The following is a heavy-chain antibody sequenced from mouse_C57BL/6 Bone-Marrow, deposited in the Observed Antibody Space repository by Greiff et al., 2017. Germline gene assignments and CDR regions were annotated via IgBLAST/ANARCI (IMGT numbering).Heavy chain of an antibody. V-gene: IGHV5-6*01. CDR1: GFTFSSYG. CDR3: ARHITTVVERAWFAY. D-gene: IGHD1-1*01. Sequence: EVKLVESGGDLVKPGGSLKLSCAASGFTFSSYGMSWVRQTPDKRLEWVATISSGGSYTYYPDSVKGRFTISRDNAKNTLYLQMSSLKSEDTAMYYCARHITTVVERAWFAYWGQGTLVTVSA. J-gene: IGHJ3*01. CDR2: ISSGGSYT.